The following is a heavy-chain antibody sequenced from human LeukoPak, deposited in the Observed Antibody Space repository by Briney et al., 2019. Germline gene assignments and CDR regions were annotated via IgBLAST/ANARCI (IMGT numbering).Heavy chain of an antibody. CDR3: AKGFVVVVSATQSSWFDP. J-gene: IGHJ5*02. CDR2: ISPNGVIT. D-gene: IGHD2-15*01. V-gene: IGHV3-23*01. CDR1: GFTFSSHG. Sequence: PGGSLRLSCAASGFTFSSHGMNWVRQAPGKGLEWVSGISPNGVITYYADSVKGRFTISRDNSKNTLYLQMNSLRAEDTAVYYCAKGFVVVVSATQSSWFDPWGQGALVTVSS.